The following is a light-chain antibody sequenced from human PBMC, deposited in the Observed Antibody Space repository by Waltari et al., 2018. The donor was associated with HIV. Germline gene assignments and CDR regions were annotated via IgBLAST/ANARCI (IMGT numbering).Light chain of an antibody. CDR1: SGSIVTNY. Sequence: NFMLTQPHSVSESPGKTVTISCTRSSGSIVTNYVQWYQQRPGSAPTTVIYDDNQRPSGVPNRFSGSIDSSSNSASLTISGLKTEDEADYYCQSYDTDHQVFGGGTKFTVL. J-gene: IGLJ3*02. CDR3: QSYDTDHQV. CDR2: DDN. V-gene: IGLV6-57*03.